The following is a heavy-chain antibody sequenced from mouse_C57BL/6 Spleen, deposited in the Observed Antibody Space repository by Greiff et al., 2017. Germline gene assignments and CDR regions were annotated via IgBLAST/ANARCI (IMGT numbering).Heavy chain of an antibody. CDR3: ARGDSNYDY. D-gene: IGHD2-5*01. V-gene: IGHV5-6*01. CDR1: GFTFSSYG. CDR2: ISSGGSYT. J-gene: IGHJ2*01. Sequence: EVQVVESGGDLVKPGGSLKLSCAASGFTFSSYGMSWVRQTPDKRLEWVATISSGGSYTYYPDSVKGRFTISRDNAKNTLYLQMSSLKSEDTAMYYCARGDSNYDYWGQGTTLTVSS.